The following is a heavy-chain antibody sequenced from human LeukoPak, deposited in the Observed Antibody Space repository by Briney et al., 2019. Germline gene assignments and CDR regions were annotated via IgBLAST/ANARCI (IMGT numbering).Heavy chain of an antibody. CDR2: INSDGSST. V-gene: IGHV3-74*01. Sequence: GGSLRLSCAASGFTFSSYWTHWVRQAPGKGLVWVSRINSDGSSTSYADSVKGRFTISRDNAKNTLYLQMNSLRAEDTAVYYCARVGYSSSWYSPYYFDYWGQGTLVTVSP. CDR3: ARVGYSSSWYSPYYFDY. D-gene: IGHD6-13*01. J-gene: IGHJ4*02. CDR1: GFTFSSYW.